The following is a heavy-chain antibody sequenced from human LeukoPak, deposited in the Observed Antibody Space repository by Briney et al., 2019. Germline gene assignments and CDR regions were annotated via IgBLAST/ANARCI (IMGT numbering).Heavy chain of an antibody. D-gene: IGHD3-10*01. J-gene: IGHJ4*02. CDR1: GFSFRSYA. CDR2: ISSNGGAT. V-gene: IGHV3-64*01. CDR3: ARTMVRGIVITGLDY. Sequence: GGSLTLSCVASGFSFRSYAMHWVSPAPGRGLEYVSAISSNGGATYYANSVKGRFTISRDNSMNTLWLQMGSLRAEDMAVYYCARTMVRGIVITGLDYWGQGALVTVSS.